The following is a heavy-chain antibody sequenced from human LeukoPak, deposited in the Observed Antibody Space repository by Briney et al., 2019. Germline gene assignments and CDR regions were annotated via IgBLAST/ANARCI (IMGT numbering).Heavy chain of an antibody. V-gene: IGHV3-43*01. CDR1: GFTFDDYT. CDR2: ISWDGGST. CDR3: ARETRGESDY. Sequence: GGSLRLSCAASGFTFDDYTMHWVRQAPGKGLEWVSLISWDGGSTYYADSVEGRFTISRDNTKNSLYLQMNSLRAEDTAMYYCARETRGESDYWGHGTLVTVSS. D-gene: IGHD3-10*01. J-gene: IGHJ4*01.